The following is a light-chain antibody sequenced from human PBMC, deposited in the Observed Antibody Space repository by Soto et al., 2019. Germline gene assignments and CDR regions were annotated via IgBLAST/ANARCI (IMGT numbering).Light chain of an antibody. CDR3: QSYDSSLSGSGV. CDR2: GNN. J-gene: IGLJ2*01. CDR1: SSNIGAGYD. V-gene: IGLV1-40*01. Sequence: QSVLTQPPSVSGAPGQRVTIFCTGSSSNIGAGYDVHWYQQLPGTAPKLLIYGNNNRPSGVPDRFSGSKSGTSASLAITGLQAEDEADYYCQSYDSSLSGSGVFGGGTKVTVL.